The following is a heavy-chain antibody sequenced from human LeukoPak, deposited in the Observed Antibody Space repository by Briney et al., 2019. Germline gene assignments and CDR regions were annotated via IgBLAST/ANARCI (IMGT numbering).Heavy chain of an antibody. J-gene: IGHJ5*02. CDR1: GYTFTSYD. D-gene: IGHD1-26*01. CDR3: ARRRSVGATHSWFDP. V-gene: IGHV1-8*01. Sequence: ASVKVSCKASGYTFTSYDINWVRQATGQGLEWMGWMNPNSGNTGYAQKFQSRVTMTRNTSISTAYMELSSLRSEDTAVYDCARRRSVGATHSWFDPWGQGRLVTVSS. CDR2: MNPNSGNT.